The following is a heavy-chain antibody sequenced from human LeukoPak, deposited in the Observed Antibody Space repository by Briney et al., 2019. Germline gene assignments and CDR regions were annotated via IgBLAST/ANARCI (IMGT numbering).Heavy chain of an antibody. Sequence: GGSLRLSCAASGXTFSSYDMHWVRQATGEGLEWVSAIGTAGDTYYAGSVKGRFTISREDAKNSLYLQMNRLRAGDTAVYYCARGPGGFDSWGQGTLVTVSS. CDR1: GXTFSSYD. J-gene: IGHJ4*02. CDR3: ARGPGGFDS. D-gene: IGHD3-10*01. V-gene: IGHV3-13*04. CDR2: IGTAGDT.